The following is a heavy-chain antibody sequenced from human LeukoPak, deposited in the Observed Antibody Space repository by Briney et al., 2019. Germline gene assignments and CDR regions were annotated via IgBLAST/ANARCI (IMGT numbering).Heavy chain of an antibody. J-gene: IGHJ4*02. V-gene: IGHV3-21*01. CDR3: ARDAIFGVVIDY. Sequence: GGSLRLSCSASGFTFSSYAMHWVRQAPGKGLEWVSSISSSSSYIYYADSVKGRFTISRDNAKNSLYLQMNSLRAEDTAVYYCARDAIFGVVIDYWGQGTLVTVSS. CDR1: GFTFSSYA. CDR2: ISSSSSYI. D-gene: IGHD3-3*01.